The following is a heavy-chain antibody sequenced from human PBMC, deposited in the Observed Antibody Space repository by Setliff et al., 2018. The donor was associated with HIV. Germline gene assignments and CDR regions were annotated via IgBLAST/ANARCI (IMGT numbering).Heavy chain of an antibody. CDR1: GVSMTNNY. Sequence: ETLSLTCSVSGVSMTNNYWTWIRQSPGKGLEWIGYVHYSGNTRYNPPLKSRVTISVDTSKNKSSLKLSSVTAADTAVYYCASEKVAWTVSDSFFEFWGQGVPVTVSS. V-gene: IGHV4-59*01. CDR2: VHYSGNT. D-gene: IGHD2-15*01. CDR3: ASEKVAWTVSDSFFEF. J-gene: IGHJ4*02.